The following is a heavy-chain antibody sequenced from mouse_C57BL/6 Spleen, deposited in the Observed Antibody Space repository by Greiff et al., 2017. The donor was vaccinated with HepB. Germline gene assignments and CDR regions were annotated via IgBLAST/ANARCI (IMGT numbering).Heavy chain of an antibody. J-gene: IGHJ4*01. CDR1: GYTFTDYE. CDR3: TRAPYYSKGAMDY. CDR2: IDPETGGT. Sequence: QVQLKQSGAELVRPGASVTLSCKASGYTFTDYEMHWVKQTPVHGLEWIGAIDPETGGTAYNQKFKGKAILTADKSSSTAYMELRSLTSEDSAVYYCTRAPYYSKGAMDYWGQGTSVTVSS. V-gene: IGHV1-15*01. D-gene: IGHD2-5*01.